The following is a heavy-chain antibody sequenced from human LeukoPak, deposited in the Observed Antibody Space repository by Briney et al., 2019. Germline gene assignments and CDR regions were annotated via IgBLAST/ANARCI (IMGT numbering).Heavy chain of an antibody. Sequence: TXTSYGISWVRQAPGQGLXWMGXISAYNGNTNYAQKLQDRVTMTADTSTSTAYMELRSLGSDDTAVYYCARGTHPYSSGWYPHWGQGTLVTVSS. D-gene: IGHD6-19*01. CDR2: ISAYNGNT. CDR3: ARGTHPYSSGWYPH. V-gene: IGHV1-18*04. J-gene: IGHJ4*02. CDR1: TXTSYG.